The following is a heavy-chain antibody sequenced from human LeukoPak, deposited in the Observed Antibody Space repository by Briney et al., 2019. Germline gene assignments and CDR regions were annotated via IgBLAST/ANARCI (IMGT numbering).Heavy chain of an antibody. Sequence: PGESLKISCKASGYSFTNYWIGWVRQMPGKGLEWMGIIYPDDFDTRYSPSFQGQVTISADKSISTAYLQWSSLRASDTAMYYCARRGETPFTAEFSMDVWGKGTTVTVSS. CDR2: IYPDDFDT. CDR1: GYSFTNYW. D-gene: IGHD2/OR15-2a*01. V-gene: IGHV5-51*01. J-gene: IGHJ6*03. CDR3: ARRGETPFTAEFSMDV.